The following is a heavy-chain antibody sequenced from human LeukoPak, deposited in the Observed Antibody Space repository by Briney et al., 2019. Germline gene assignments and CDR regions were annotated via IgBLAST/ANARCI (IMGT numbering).Heavy chain of an antibody. CDR3: VGGIGWQPDY. CDR2: IRQDGRET. V-gene: IGHV3-7*03. J-gene: IGHJ4*02. D-gene: IGHD6-19*01. CDR1: PGITFSDYW. Sequence: GGSLRLSCAASPGITFSDYWMNWVRQAPGKGLERVAIIRQDGRETLYLDSVRGRFTISRDNAKSSAYLEINSLRAEDTAVYHCVGGIGWQPDYWGQGTLVTVSS.